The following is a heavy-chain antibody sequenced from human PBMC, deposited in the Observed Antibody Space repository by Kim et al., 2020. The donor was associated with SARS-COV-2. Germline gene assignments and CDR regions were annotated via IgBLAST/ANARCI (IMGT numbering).Heavy chain of an antibody. J-gene: IGHJ4*02. Sequence: SETLSLTCAVYGGSFSGYYWSWIRQPPGKGLEWIGEINHSGSTNYNPSLKSRVTISVDTSKNQFSLKLSSVTAADTAVYYCASPKGFVRGYLVYWGQGTLVTVSS. CDR2: INHSGST. CDR1: GGSFSGYY. D-gene: IGHD3-10*01. V-gene: IGHV4-34*01. CDR3: ASPKGFVRGYLVY.